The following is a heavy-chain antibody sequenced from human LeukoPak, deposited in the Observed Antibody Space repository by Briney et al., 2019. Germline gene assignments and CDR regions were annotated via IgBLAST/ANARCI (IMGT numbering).Heavy chain of an antibody. V-gene: IGHV3-23*01. CDR2: IRATDDTT. J-gene: IGHJ4*02. Sequence: GGSLRLSCSASGFTFSRFAMSWVRQSPGQGLDWVSAIRATDDTTYYADSVRGRFTVSRDNSKNILFLQMNGLRDEDAAIYYCARDWMDDDSGIDYWGQGTLVTVSS. CDR3: ARDWMDDDSGIDY. D-gene: IGHD6-19*01. CDR1: GFTFSRFA.